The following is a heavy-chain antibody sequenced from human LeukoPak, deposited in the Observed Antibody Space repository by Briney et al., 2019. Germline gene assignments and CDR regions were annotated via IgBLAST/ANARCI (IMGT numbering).Heavy chain of an antibody. V-gene: IGHV3-53*01. CDR2: IYSGGST. D-gene: IGHD6-19*01. CDR1: GFAVSSNY. CDR3: ERESYNSGIDY. Sequence: PGESLRLSCAASGFAVSSNYMSWVRQAPGKGLEWVSVIYSGGSTYYADSVKGRFTISRANSKKTLYLQMNRLRAEDTAVYYCERESYNSGIDYWGQGTLVTVSS. J-gene: IGHJ4*02.